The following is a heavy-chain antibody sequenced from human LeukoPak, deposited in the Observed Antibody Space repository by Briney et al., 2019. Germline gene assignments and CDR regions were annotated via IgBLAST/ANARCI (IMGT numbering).Heavy chain of an antibody. CDR3: TKGSGSYSHGFFDV. J-gene: IGHJ3*01. D-gene: IGHD1-26*01. CDR2: ISGSTGHT. Sequence: GGSLRLSCAASGFTFSTYAMSWVRQAPGKGLEWVSTISGSTGHTYYADSVKGRFTISRHNSKNTLFLQMNSLRAEDTAIYYCTKGSGSYSHGFFDVWGQGTMVTVSS. CDR1: GFTFSTYA. V-gene: IGHV3-23*01.